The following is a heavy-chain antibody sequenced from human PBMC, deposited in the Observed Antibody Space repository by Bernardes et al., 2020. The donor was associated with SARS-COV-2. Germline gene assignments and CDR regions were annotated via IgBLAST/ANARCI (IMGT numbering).Heavy chain of an antibody. Sequence: GGSLRLSCAASGFTFDDYAMHWVRQAPGKGLEWVSGISWNSGSIGYADSVKGRFTISRDNAKNSLYLQMNSLRAEDTALYYCAKDQAPIVVAGGGIDYWGQGTLVTVSS. CDR3: AKDQAPIVVAGGGIDY. CDR2: ISWNSGSI. V-gene: IGHV3-9*01. J-gene: IGHJ4*02. CDR1: GFTFDDYA. D-gene: IGHD2-21*01.